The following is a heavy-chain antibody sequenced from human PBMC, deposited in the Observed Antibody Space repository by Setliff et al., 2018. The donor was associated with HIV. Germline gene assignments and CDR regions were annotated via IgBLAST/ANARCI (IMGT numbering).Heavy chain of an antibody. CDR3: AKTSVGATGLYAFDI. J-gene: IGHJ3*02. V-gene: IGHV4-38-2*01. CDR1: GYSISSGYY. CDR2: FYHSGST. D-gene: IGHD1-26*01. Sequence: SETLSLTCAVSGYSISSGYYWGWIRQPPGKGLEWIGSFYHSGSTYYNPSLRSRVTISADTSNNQFSLRLTSMTAADTAVYYCAKTSVGATGLYAFDIWGQGTMVTVSS.